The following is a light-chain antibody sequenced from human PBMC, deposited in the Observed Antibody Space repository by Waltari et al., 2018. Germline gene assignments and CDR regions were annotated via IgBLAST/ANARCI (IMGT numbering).Light chain of an antibody. CDR3: LQSNTYPLT. V-gene: IGKV1-17*01. Sequence: DIQMTQFPSSLSASVGDRVTITCRASQDIKSDLVWYQQRPGEAPKRLFYRTSNLQNGVPSRFSGSGSGTEFTLTVNSLQPDDSATYYCLQSNTYPLTFGGGTKVEIK. J-gene: IGKJ4*01. CDR2: RTS. CDR1: QDIKSD.